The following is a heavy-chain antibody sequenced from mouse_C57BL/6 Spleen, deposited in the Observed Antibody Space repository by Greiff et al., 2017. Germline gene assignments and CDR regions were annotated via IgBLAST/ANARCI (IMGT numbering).Heavy chain of an antibody. CDR3: ARDRYDYDNYAMDY. CDR1: GFTFSSYA. D-gene: IGHD2-4*01. V-gene: IGHV5-4*01. CDR2: ISDGGSYT. Sequence: EVQRVESGGGLVKPGGSLKLSCAASGFTFSSYAMSWVRQTPETRLEWVATISDGGSYTYYPDNVKGRFTISRDNAKNNLYLQMSHLKSEDTAMYYCARDRYDYDNYAMDYWGQGTSVTVSS. J-gene: IGHJ4*01.